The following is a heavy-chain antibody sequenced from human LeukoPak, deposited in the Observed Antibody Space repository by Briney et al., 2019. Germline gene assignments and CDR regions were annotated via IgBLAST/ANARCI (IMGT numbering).Heavy chain of an antibody. D-gene: IGHD3-22*01. V-gene: IGHV3-15*01. CDR2: IKSKTNGGTT. Sequence: GGSLRLSCAASGFTFSNAWMSWVRQVPRKGLDWVGRIKSKTNGGTTDHAAPVKGRFTISRDDSKSTLYLQMNSLKTEDTAVYYCTYYYDSSTYYHVDYWGQGTLVTVSS. CDR1: GFTFSNAW. CDR3: TYYYDSSTYYHVDY. J-gene: IGHJ4*02.